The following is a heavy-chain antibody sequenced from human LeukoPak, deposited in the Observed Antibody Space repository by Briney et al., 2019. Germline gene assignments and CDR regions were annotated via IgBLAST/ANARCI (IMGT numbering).Heavy chain of an antibody. D-gene: IGHD6-6*01. CDR1: GDSIINRSYY. CDR2: IYYTGST. Sequence: SETLSLTCTVSGDSIINRSYYWGWIRQPPGKGLEWIGYIYYTGSTNYNPSLKSRVTISLDTSKNQFSLKLSSVTAADTAVYYCARWAQYGTSSTGFDCWGQGTLVSVSS. J-gene: IGHJ4*02. V-gene: IGHV4-61*05. CDR3: ARWAQYGTSSTGFDC.